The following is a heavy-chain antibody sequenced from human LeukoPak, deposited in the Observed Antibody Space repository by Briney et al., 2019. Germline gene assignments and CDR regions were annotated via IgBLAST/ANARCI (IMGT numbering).Heavy chain of an antibody. J-gene: IGHJ5*02. CDR2: INHSGST. D-gene: IGHD3-9*01. CDR3: ARATDILTGYWGHRFDP. CDR1: GGPFSGYY. V-gene: IGHV4-34*01. Sequence: SETLSLTCAVYGGPFSGYYWSWIRQPPGKGLEWIGEINHSGSTNYNPSLKSRVTISVDTSKNQFSLKLSSVTAADTAVYYCARATDILTGYWGHRFDPWGQGTLVTVSS.